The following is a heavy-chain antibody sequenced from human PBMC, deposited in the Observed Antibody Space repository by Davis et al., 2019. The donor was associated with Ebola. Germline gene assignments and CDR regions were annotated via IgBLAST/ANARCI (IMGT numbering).Heavy chain of an antibody. CDR2: INPNSGGT. Sequence: ASVKVSCKASGYTFTGYYMHWVRQAPGHGLEWLRWINPNSGGTNYAQKFQGWVTMTRDTSISTAYMELSRLRSDDTAVYYCARGDRGFDYYFDYWGQGTLVTVSS. CDR1: GYTFTGYY. D-gene: IGHD3-9*01. V-gene: IGHV1-2*04. CDR3: ARGDRGFDYYFDY. J-gene: IGHJ4*02.